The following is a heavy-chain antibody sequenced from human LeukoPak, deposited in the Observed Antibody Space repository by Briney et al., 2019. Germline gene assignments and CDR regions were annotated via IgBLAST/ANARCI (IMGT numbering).Heavy chain of an antibody. J-gene: IGHJ4*02. CDR1: GFTFSSYA. Sequence: GGSLRLSCAASGFTFSSYAMSWVRQAPGKGLEWVSAISGSGANTYYTDSVKGRFTISRDNSKNTLYLQMNSLRAEDTAVYYCAKARGEQNGGSNYWGQGTQVTVSS. D-gene: IGHD2-15*01. V-gene: IGHV3-23*01. CDR2: ISGSGANT. CDR3: AKARGEQNGGSNY.